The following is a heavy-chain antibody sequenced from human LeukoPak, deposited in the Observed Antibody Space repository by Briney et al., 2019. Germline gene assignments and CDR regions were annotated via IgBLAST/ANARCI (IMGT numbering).Heavy chain of an antibody. D-gene: IGHD3-22*01. Sequence: ASVKVSCKASGYTFTGYYMHWVRQAPGQGLEWMGWINPNSGGTNYAQKFQGRVTMTRDTSIGTAYMELSRLRSDDTAVYYCARDPGDSSGYYAYWGQGTLVTVSS. V-gene: IGHV1-2*02. J-gene: IGHJ4*02. CDR3: ARDPGDSSGYYAY. CDR1: GYTFTGYY. CDR2: INPNSGGT.